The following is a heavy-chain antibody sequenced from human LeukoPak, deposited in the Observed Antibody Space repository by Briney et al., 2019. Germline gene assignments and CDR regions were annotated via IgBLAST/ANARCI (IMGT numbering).Heavy chain of an antibody. J-gene: IGHJ4*02. CDR3: ARDKYYYDSSGYYGTNGGFDY. D-gene: IGHD3-22*01. V-gene: IGHV3-7*01. CDR2: IKQDGSEK. CDR1: GFTFSSYW. Sequence: GGSLRLSCAASGFTFSSYWMSWVRQAPGKGLEWVANIKQDGSEKYYVDSVKGRFTISRDNAKNPLYLQMSSLRAEDTAVYYCARDKYYYDSSGYYGTNGGFDYWGQGTLVTVSS.